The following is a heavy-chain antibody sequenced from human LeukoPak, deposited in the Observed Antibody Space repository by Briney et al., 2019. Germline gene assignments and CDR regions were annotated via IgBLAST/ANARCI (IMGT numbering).Heavy chain of an antibody. J-gene: IGHJ4*02. CDR2: IYYSGST. CDR3: ATLGYSSSLLDY. Sequence: SETLSLTCTVSGGSISSYYWSWIRHPPGEGLEWIGYIYYSGSTKYNPSLKSRVTMSVDTSKNQFSLKLSSVTAADTAVYYCATLGYSSSLLDYWGQGTLVTVSS. V-gene: IGHV4-59*08. D-gene: IGHD6-13*01. CDR1: GGSISSYY.